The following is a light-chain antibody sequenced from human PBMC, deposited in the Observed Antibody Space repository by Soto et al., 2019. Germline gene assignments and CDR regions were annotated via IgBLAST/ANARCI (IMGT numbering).Light chain of an antibody. Sequence: EIVLTQSPDTLSLSQVERSTLSFRASQSIANYVAWYHQKPGQAPRLLIYGASSRATGIPDRFSGSGSGTDFTLTISRLEPEDFAVYYCQQYGSSPVAFGQGTKVDIK. CDR1: QSIANY. CDR3: QQYGSSPVA. CDR2: GAS. J-gene: IGKJ1*01. V-gene: IGKV3-20*01.